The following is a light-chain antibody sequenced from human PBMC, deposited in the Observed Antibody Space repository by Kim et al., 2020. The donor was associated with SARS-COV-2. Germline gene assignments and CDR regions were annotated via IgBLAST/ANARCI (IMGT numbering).Light chain of an antibody. V-gene: IGLV3-1*01. J-gene: IGLJ2*01. CDR2: QDS. Sequence: VSPGQTASITCSGDKVGDKYACWYQQKPGQSPVLVIYQDSKRPSGIPERFSGSNSGNTATLTISGTQAMDEADYYCQAWDSSDVVFGGGTQLTVL. CDR1: KVGDKY. CDR3: QAWDSSDVV.